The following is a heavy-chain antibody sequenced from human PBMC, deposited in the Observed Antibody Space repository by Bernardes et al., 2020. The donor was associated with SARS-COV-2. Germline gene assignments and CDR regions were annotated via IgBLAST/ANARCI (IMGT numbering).Heavy chain of an antibody. Sequence: SETLSLTYALYGGSFRGYYWNWIRQPPRTGLEWIVDINHGGSPNYNPSLKRRVTISVDTSKTQFSLKMRSVTAADTAAYYCARGSYSSGWYGSKYYFDYWGQGTLVTVPS. CDR1: GGSFRGYY. CDR3: ARGSYSSGWYGSKYYFDY. J-gene: IGHJ4*02. D-gene: IGHD6-19*01. V-gene: IGHV4-34*01. CDR2: INHGGSP.